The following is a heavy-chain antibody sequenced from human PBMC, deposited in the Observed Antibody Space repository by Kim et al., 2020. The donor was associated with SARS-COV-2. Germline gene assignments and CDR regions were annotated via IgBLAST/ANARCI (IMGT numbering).Heavy chain of an antibody. Sequence: SETLSLTCTVSGGPISSYYWSWIRQPPGKGLEWIGYIYYSGSTNYNPSLKSRVTISVDTSKNQFSLKLSSVTAADTAVYYCARGRVAWSGWGQGTLVTVSS. V-gene: IGHV4-59*01. CDR3: ARGRVAWSG. CDR2: IYYSGST. J-gene: IGHJ4*02. CDR1: GGPISSYY. D-gene: IGHD5-12*01.